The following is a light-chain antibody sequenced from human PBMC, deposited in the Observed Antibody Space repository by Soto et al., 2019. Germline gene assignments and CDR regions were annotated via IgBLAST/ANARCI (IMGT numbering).Light chain of an antibody. CDR3: AAWDDSLGEV. J-gene: IGLJ2*01. CDR1: SSNIGSYY. CDR2: RNH. V-gene: IGLV1-47*01. Sequence: QSVLTQPPSASGTPGQRVTISCSGSSSNIGSYYVYWYQQLPGAAHKLLIYRNHQRPSGVPDRFSGSESGTSASLAISGLRSEDEAEYYCAAWDDSLGEVFGGGTKVTVL.